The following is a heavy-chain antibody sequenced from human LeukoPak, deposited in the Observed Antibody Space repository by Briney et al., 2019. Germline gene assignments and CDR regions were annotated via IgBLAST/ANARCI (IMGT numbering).Heavy chain of an antibody. Sequence: GSLRLSCEPSVFGPSSNYINWVRHTPGKGLGWVSVIYRGEKTYYADSVKGRFTISRDNSKNTLYLQMNSLRAEDTAVYYCARDKSSSWYGNWGQGTLVTVSS. CDR1: VFGPSSNY. CDR2: IYRGEKT. CDR3: ARDKSSSWYGN. J-gene: IGHJ4*02. V-gene: IGHV3-66*01. D-gene: IGHD6-13*01.